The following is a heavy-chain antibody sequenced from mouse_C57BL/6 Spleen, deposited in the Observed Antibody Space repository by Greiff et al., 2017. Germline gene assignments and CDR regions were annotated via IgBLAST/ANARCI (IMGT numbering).Heavy chain of an antibody. CDR3: ARQGGDYEDVDV. D-gene: IGHD1-1*01. CDR2: ISSGGSYT. Sequence: EVQGVESGGDLVKPGGSLKLSCAASGFTFSSYGMSWVRQTPDKRLEWVATISSGGSYTYYPDSVRGRFTISRDNAKNTLYLQMSSLKAEDTAMYYCARQGGDYEDVDVWGTGTTVTVSS. CDR1: GFTFSSYG. J-gene: IGHJ1*03. V-gene: IGHV5-6*01.